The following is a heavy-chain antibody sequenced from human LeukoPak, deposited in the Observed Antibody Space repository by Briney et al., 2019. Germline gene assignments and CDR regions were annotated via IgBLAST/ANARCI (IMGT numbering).Heavy chain of an antibody. V-gene: IGHV1-2*02. D-gene: IGHD6-6*01. CDR2: INPNSGGT. CDR1: GYTFTGYY. J-gene: IGHJ4*02. Sequence: ASVKVSCKASGYTFTGYYMHWVRQAPGQGLEWMGWINPNSGGTNSAQNFQGRVTMTRDTSISTASMELSRLRSDDTAVYYCARDPRMYSSSSFDYWGQGTLVTVSS. CDR3: ARDPRMYSSSSFDY.